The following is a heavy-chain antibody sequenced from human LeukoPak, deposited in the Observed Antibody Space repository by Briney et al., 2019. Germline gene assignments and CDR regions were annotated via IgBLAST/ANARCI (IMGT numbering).Heavy chain of an antibody. CDR1: GGSVSSGDYY. V-gene: IGHV4-30-4*01. J-gene: IGHJ6*02. Sequence: SETLSLTCAVSGGSVSSGDYYWRWLRQPPGKGLEWIGYIYYSGSTYYNPSLKSRVTISVDTPKNQFSLKLSSVTAADTAVYYCARGRSPQKARGQTLYYGMDVWGQGTTVTVSS. D-gene: IGHD6-19*01. CDR2: IYYSGST. CDR3: ARGRSPQKARGQTLYYGMDV.